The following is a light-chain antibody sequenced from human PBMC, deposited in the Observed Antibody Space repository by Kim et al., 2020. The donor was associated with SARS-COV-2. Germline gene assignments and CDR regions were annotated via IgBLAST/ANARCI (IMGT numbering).Light chain of an antibody. CDR2: YDS. CDR3: QVWDSSSDHRV. Sequence: APGKAARITCGGSNIGSKSVHWYQRKPGQAPVLVIYYDSDRPSGIPERFSCSNSGNTATLTISRVEAGDEADYYCQVWDSSSDHRVFGGGTQLTVL. V-gene: IGLV3-21*04. CDR1: NIGSKS. J-gene: IGLJ3*02.